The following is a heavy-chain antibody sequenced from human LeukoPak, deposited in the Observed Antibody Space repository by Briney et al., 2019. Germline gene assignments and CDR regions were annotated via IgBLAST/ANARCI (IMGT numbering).Heavy chain of an antibody. CDR3: AGLVGRYSSGLYYYYFDY. J-gene: IGHJ4*02. D-gene: IGHD3-22*01. Sequence: SETLSLTCTVSGDSINSLDLWSWVRQPPGKGLEWIGEMYLSGTTHSNPSVKSRVTISIDKSKNQFFLNLSSVTAADTAVYHCAGLVGRYSSGLYYYYFDYWGQGTLVTVSS. V-gene: IGHV4-4*02. CDR1: GDSINSLDL. CDR2: MYLSGTT.